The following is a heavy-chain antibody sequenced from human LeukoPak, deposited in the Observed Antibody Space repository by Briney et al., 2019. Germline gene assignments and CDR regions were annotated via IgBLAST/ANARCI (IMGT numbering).Heavy chain of an antibody. D-gene: IGHD4-17*01. V-gene: IGHV3-23*01. CDR1: GFTFSTYV. J-gene: IGHJ4*02. CDR3: AKDPGPYGDFPTGPLDY. CDR2: ISGSGGST. Sequence: EGSLRLSCAASGFTFSTYVMSWVRQAPGKGLKWVSAISGSGGSTYHADSVKGRFTISRDNSKNTLYLQMNSLRAEDTAIYYCAKDPGPYGDFPTGPLDYWGQGTLVTVSS.